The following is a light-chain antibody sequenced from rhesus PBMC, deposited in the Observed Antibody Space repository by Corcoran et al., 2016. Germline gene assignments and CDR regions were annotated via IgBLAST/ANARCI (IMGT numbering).Light chain of an antibody. J-gene: IGKJ4*01. CDR3: QQSSNLPLT. V-gene: IGKV6-55*01. CDR2: FAS. CDR1: QNIGTT. Sequence: IVLPQSPAFQSVTLKEKVTITCQASQNIGTTLHWYQQKPHQSPNLLIQFASQSSSGVPSRFSCSGSGTDFTLTINSLEAEEVATYYCQQSSNLPLTFGGGTKVELK.